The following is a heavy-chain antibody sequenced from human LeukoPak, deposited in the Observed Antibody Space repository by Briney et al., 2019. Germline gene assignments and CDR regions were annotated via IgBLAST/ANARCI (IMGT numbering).Heavy chain of an antibody. J-gene: IGHJ3*02. Sequence: ASVKVSCKASGYTFTSYGISWVRQAPGQGLEWMGWISAYNGNTNYAQKLQGRVTMTTDTSTSTACMELRSLRSDDTAVYYCARDRDYGDYVDAFDIWGQGTMVTVSS. CDR3: ARDRDYGDYVDAFDI. CDR2: ISAYNGNT. CDR1: GYTFTSYG. D-gene: IGHD4-17*01. V-gene: IGHV1-18*01.